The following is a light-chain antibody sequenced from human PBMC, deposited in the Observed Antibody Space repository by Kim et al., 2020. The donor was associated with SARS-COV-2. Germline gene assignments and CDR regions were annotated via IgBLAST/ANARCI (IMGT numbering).Light chain of an antibody. CDR2: KAS. Sequence: ASVGDRVTISCRASQNIHIWLAWFQQKPGKAPRVLMYKASTLESGVPSRFSGSGSGTEFTLTISSLQPEDFATYYCLQHHAYPRTFGQGTKVDIK. CDR1: QNIHIW. CDR3: LQHHAYPRT. J-gene: IGKJ1*01. V-gene: IGKV1-5*03.